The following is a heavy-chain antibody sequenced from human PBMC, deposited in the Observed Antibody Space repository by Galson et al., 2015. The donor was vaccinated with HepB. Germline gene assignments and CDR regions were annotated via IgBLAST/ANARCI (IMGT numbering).Heavy chain of an antibody. V-gene: IGHV3-30*12. CDR1: GFSFIHFG. CDR3: ATGGWEQLVATTDYDVGV. Sequence: SLRLSCAASGFSFIHFGMHWVRQAPGKGLEWLSFISHDAADTHYVDSVRGRFIVSRDNSNNTLYLQMNSLRADDTAVYYCATGGWEQLVATTDYDVGVRGQGATVIVSS. J-gene: IGHJ6*02. D-gene: IGHD1-26*01. CDR2: ISHDAADT.